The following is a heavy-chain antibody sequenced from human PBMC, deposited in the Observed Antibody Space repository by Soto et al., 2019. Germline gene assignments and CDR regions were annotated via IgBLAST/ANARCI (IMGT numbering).Heavy chain of an antibody. CDR3: ARDPTDMTTVLTTEDNWFDP. CDR2: ISAYNGNT. Sequence: QVQLVQSGAEVKKPGASVKVSCKASGYTVTSYGISWVRQAPGQGLEWMGWISAYNGNTNYAQKLQGRVTMTTDTSTSTAYMELRSLRSDDTAVYYCARDPTDMTTVLTTEDNWFDPWGQGTLVTVSS. CDR1: GYTVTSYG. D-gene: IGHD4-17*01. J-gene: IGHJ5*02. V-gene: IGHV1-18*01.